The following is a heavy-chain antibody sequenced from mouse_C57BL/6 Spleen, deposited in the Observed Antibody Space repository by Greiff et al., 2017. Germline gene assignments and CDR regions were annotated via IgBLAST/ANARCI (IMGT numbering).Heavy chain of an antibody. J-gene: IGHJ2*01. CDR3: ARADSNYDLAY. Sequence: QVQLQQSGAELARPGASVKMSCKASGYTFTRYTMHWVKQRPGQGLEWIGYINPSSGYIMYNLKFKDKATLTAEKSSSTAYMHMSILTSEDSAVYYCARADSNYDLAYWGQGTTLTVSS. V-gene: IGHV1-4*01. CDR2: INPSSGYI. D-gene: IGHD2-5*01. CDR1: GYTFTRYT.